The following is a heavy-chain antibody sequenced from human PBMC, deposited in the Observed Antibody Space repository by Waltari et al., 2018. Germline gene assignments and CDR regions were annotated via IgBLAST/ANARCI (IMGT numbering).Heavy chain of an antibody. CDR3: AKGHDYVDY. CDR2: ISWNSGII. Sequence: EVQLVESGGGLVQPGRSLRLSCAASGFTFDDYAMHWVRQAPGKGLEWVSGISWNSGIIGYADSVKGRFTISRDNAKNSLYLQMNSLRAEDTALYYCAKGHDYVDYWGQGTLVTVSS. CDR1: GFTFDDYA. J-gene: IGHJ4*02. V-gene: IGHV3-9*01.